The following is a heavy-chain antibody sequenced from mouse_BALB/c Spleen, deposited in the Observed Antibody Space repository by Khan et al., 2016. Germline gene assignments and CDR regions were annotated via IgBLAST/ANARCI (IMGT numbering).Heavy chain of an antibody. V-gene: IGHV9-3*02. CDR1: EYTFTNYG. D-gene: IGHD2-13*01. J-gene: IGHJ4*01. Sequence: QFQLVQSGPELKKPGETVKISCKASEYTFTNYGMNWVKQAPGKGLKWMGWINTNTGEPTYAEEFKGRFAFSLEASASTAYLQINNLKNEDSATXFSARTSDYPYYAMDYWGQGTSVTVSS. CDR3: ARTSDYPYYAMDY. CDR2: INTNTGEP.